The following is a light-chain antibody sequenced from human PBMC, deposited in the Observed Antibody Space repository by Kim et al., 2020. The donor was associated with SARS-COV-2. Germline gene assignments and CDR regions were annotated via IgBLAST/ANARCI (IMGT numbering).Light chain of an antibody. Sequence: GHSVTNPCTRPTGDVVGHNNVPCYQHHPGKAPKLMIYEVKRRPAGAPDRFSGSKSGNTASLTVSGLQAEDEADYYCNSYADTNNLIFGGGTQLTVL. CDR3: NSYADTNNLI. J-gene: IGLJ2*01. CDR1: TGDVVGHNN. V-gene: IGLV2-8*01. CDR2: EVK.